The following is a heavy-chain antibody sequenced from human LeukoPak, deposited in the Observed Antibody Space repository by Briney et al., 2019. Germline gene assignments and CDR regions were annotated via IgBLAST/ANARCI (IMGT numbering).Heavy chain of an antibody. Sequence: SETLSLTCTVSAGSNNSYYWSWIRQPPGKGLEWIGYTHPSGDTNYSPSLKSRVTISIDTSRNQFSLKLSSVTAADTAVYFCARKAPKKGWFDPWGQGTLVTVSS. J-gene: IGHJ5*02. CDR1: AGSNNSYY. V-gene: IGHV4-4*09. CDR3: ARKAPKKGWFDP. CDR2: THPSGDT.